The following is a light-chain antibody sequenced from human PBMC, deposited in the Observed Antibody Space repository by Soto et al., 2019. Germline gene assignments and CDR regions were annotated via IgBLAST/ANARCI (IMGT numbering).Light chain of an antibody. CDR1: QYINTR. CDR3: HQRQSWPRT. CDR2: QTS. J-gene: IGKJ1*01. Sequence: EIVLTQSPATLSSFPGDRVTLSCRASQYINTRLAWYQHRPGQAPRHLIYQTSIRAAGIPARFSASGSGTDFTLTISEVQPEDFALYYCHQRQSWPRTFGQGTKVDI. V-gene: IGKV3-11*01.